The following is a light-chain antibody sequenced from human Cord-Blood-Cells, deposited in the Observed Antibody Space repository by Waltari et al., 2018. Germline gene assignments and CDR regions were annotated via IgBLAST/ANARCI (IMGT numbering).Light chain of an antibody. Sequence: QSALTQPRPVSGSPGQSVTISCTGTSRDVGGYNSVSWYQQHPGKAPKLMIYDVSKRPSGVPDRFSGSKSGNTASLTISGLQAEDEADYYCCSYAGSYTWVFGGGTKLTVL. CDR2: DVS. V-gene: IGLV2-11*01. CDR3: CSYAGSYTWV. CDR1: SRDVGGYNS. J-gene: IGLJ3*02.